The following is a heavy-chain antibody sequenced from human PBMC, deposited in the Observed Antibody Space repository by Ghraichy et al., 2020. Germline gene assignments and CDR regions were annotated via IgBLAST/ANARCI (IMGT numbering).Heavy chain of an antibody. CDR3: ARFKQLAGGYGMDV. D-gene: IGHD6-6*01. J-gene: IGHJ6*02. V-gene: IGHV1-46*01. CDR2: IDPSGGST. CDR1: RANFTLQS. Sequence: ASVKVSCKIGRANFTLQSHYSISYAVGQVKKRMGIIDPSGGSTSYAQKFQGRVTMTRDTSTSTVYMELSSLRSEDTAVYYCARFKQLAGGYGMDVWGQGTTVTVSS.